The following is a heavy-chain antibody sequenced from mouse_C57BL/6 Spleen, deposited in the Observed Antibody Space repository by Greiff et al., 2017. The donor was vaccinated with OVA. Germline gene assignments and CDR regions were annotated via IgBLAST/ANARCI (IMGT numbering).Heavy chain of an antibody. CDR1: GFTFSDYY. J-gene: IGHJ2*01. CDR2: INYDGSST. CDR3: ARDDGYWALDY. Sequence: EVHLVESEGGLVQPGSSMKLSCTASGFTFSDYYMAWVRQVPEKGLEWVANINYDGSSTYYLDSLKSRFIISRDNAKNILYLQMSSLKSEDTATYDCARDDGYWALDYWGQGTTLTVSS. V-gene: IGHV5-16*01. D-gene: IGHD2-3*01.